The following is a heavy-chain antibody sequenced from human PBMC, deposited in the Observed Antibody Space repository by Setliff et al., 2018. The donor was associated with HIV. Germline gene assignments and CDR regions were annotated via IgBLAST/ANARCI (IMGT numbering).Heavy chain of an antibody. Sequence: PPGKGLEWIGEINHRGSANHNPSFKSRVIISVDTSKNQFSLKLSSVTAADTAVYYCARQGGFSSSYYPRNYVDVWGKGTTVTVSS. V-gene: IGHV4-34*01. CDR2: INHRGSA. CDR3: ARQGGFSSSYYPRNYVDV. J-gene: IGHJ6*03. D-gene: IGHD6-13*01.